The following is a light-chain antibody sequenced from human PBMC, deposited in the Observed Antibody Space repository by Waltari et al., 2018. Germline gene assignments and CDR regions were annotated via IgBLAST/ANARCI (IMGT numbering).Light chain of an antibody. Sequence: DIQMTQSPSTLSASVGDRVTITCRTSQSISTWLAWYQQKPGKAPKLLIYKASSLENEVPSRFSGSGSGTEFTLTISSLHPDDFATFYCQQYKSYPPTFGGGTKVDIK. J-gene: IGKJ4*01. CDR3: QQYKSYPPT. V-gene: IGKV1-5*03. CDR1: QSISTW. CDR2: KAS.